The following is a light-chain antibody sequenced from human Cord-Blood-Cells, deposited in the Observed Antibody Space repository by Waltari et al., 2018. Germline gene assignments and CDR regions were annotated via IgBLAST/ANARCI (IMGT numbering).Light chain of an antibody. Sequence: EIVLTQSPGTLSLSPGERATLSCRASQSVSSSYLAWYQQKPGQAPRRLIYGASSRATGIPYRFSGSGSGTDFTLTISRLEPEDFAVYYCQQYGSSPFTFGPGTKVDIK. CDR2: GAS. V-gene: IGKV3-20*01. CDR3: QQYGSSPFT. J-gene: IGKJ3*01. CDR1: QSVSSSY.